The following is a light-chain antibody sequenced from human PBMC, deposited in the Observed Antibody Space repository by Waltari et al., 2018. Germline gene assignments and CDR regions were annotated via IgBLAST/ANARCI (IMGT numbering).Light chain of an antibody. CDR1: SSDAGGYKY. CDR3: YSYTSSNTGV. CDR2: KVS. V-gene: IGLV2-14*01. Sequence: QSALTQPASVSGSPGQSITISCTGTSSDAGGYKYVSWYQQHPGKAPKRMIDKVSNRPAGVSNRSAGSKSGNTASLTISGLQAEDEADYYCYSYTSSNTGVFGGGTKLTVL. J-gene: IGLJ3*02.